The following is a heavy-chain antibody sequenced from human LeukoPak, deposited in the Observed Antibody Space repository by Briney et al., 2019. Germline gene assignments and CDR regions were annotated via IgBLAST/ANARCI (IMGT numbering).Heavy chain of an antibody. CDR3: ARRQGCSSTSCPPDS. J-gene: IGHJ4*02. CDR1: GYSFTTYW. CDR2: ICPGDSDT. V-gene: IGHV5-51*01. D-gene: IGHD2-2*01. Sequence: GESRKISCRGSGYSFTTYWIGWVRQLPGKGLEWMGIICPGDSDTRYSPSFQGQVTMSADKSINTAYLQWSSLKASDTAMYYCARRQGCSSTSCPPDSWGQGTLVTVSS.